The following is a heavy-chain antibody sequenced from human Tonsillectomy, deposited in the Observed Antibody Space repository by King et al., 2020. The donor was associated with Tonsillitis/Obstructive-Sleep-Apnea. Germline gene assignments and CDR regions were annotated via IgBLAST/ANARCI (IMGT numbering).Heavy chain of an antibody. D-gene: IGHD1-1*01. Sequence: VQLVQSGGGLVQPGGSLRLSCAVSGFTFSSYWMHWVRQAPGKGLVWVSRINSDGSSTSYADSVKGRFTISRANAKNTLYLQRNSLRAEDTAVYYCVREGSGTTQRIYYYYSYYMDVWGKGTTVTVSS. CDR1: GFTFSSYW. CDR3: VREGSGTTQRIYYYYSYYMDV. J-gene: IGHJ6*03. CDR2: INSDGSST. V-gene: IGHV3-74*01.